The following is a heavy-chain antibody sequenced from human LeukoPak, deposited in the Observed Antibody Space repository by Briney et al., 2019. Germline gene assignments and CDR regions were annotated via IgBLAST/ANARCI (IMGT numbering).Heavy chain of an antibody. Sequence: GGSLRLSCAASGFTFSSYSMNWVRQAPGKGLEWVSSISSDSSYIYYADSVKGRFTISRDNAKNSLYLQMNSLRAEDTAVYYCARGTTTVTTLGDYWGQGTLVTAS. CDR3: ARGTTTVTTLGDY. D-gene: IGHD4-17*01. CDR2: ISSDSSYI. CDR1: GFTFSSYS. V-gene: IGHV3-21*01. J-gene: IGHJ4*02.